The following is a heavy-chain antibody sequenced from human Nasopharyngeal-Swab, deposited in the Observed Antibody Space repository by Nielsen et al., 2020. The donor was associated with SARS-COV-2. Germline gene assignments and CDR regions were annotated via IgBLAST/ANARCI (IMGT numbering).Heavy chain of an antibody. Sequence: GESLKISCAASGFTFSSYVMSWVHQAPGKGLEWVSSISFSSGSMHYGDSVKGRFTISRDNSKNTLYLQMDSLRVEDTAVYYCAKDRLPHSSTWTIDYWGQGTLVTVSS. CDR1: GFTFSSYV. CDR3: AKDRLPHSSTWTIDY. CDR2: ISFSSGSM. D-gene: IGHD6-13*01. V-gene: IGHV3-23*01. J-gene: IGHJ4*02.